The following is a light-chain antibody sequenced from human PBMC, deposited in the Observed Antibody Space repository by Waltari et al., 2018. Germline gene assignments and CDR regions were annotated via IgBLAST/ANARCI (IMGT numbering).Light chain of an antibody. V-gene: IGKV1-33*01. CDR2: DAS. CDR1: QDISNY. Sequence: DIQMTQSPSSLSASVGDRVTITCQASQDISNYLNWYQQNTGKATKLLIDDASNLETGVPSRFSGSGSGTDFTFTISSLQPEDIATYYCQQYDNLPLTFGGGTKVEIK. J-gene: IGKJ4*01. CDR3: QQYDNLPLT.